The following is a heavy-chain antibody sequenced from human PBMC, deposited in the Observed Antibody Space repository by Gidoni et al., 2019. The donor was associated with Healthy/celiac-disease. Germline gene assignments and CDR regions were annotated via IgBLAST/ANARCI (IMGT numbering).Heavy chain of an antibody. CDR1: GYTFTGYY. CDR2: INPNRGGT. V-gene: IGHV1-2*02. Sequence: QVQLVQSGAEVTKPGASVKVSCKASGYTFTGYYMHWVRQAPGQGLEWMGWINPNRGGTNYAQKFQGRGTMTRDTSISTADMELSRLRSDDTAVYYCARGRYCSGGSCGWLFDYWGQGTLVTVSS. J-gene: IGHJ4*02. D-gene: IGHD2-15*01. CDR3: ARGRYCSGGSCGWLFDY.